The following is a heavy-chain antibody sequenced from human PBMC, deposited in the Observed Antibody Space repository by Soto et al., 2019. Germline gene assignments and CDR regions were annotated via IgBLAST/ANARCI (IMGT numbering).Heavy chain of an antibody. Sequence: EVQLVESGGGLVQPGGSLRLSCAASGFTFSSYWMSWVRQAPGKGLEWVANIKQDGSEKYYVDSVKGRFTISGDNAKNSLYLQMNSLRAEDTAVYYCIGDYGSPDYWGQGTLVTVSS. CDR2: IKQDGSEK. CDR3: IGDYGSPDY. D-gene: IGHD4-17*01. CDR1: GFTFSSYW. J-gene: IGHJ4*02. V-gene: IGHV3-7*01.